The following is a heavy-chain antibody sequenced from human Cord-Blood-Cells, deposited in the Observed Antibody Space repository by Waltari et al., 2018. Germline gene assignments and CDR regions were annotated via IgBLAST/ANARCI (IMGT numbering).Heavy chain of an antibody. CDR3: AREGPHYDFWSGYYYYYYGMDV. V-gene: IGHV3-21*01. CDR2: ISSSSSYI. CDR1: GFTFSSYS. Sequence: EVQLVESGGGLVKPGGSLRLSCAASGFTFSSYSMNWVRQAPGKGLECVASISSSSSYIYYADSVKGRFTISRDNAKNSVYLQMNSLRAEDTAVYYCAREGPHYDFWSGYYYYYYGMDVWDQGP. J-gene: IGHJ6*02. D-gene: IGHD3-3*01.